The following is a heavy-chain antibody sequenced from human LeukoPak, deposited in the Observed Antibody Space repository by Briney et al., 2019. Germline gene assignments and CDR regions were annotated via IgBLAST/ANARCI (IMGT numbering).Heavy chain of an antibody. CDR3: AKKLRGVRIAAAGLKPRGFDP. J-gene: IGHJ5*02. CDR1: GGSFSGYY. Sequence: SETLSLPCAVYGGSFSGYYWSWIRQPPGKGLEWIGEINHSGSTNYNPSLKSRVTISVDTSKNQFSLKLSSVTAADTAVYYCAKKLRGVRIAAAGLKPRGFDPWGQGTLVTVSS. V-gene: IGHV4-34*01. CDR2: INHSGST. D-gene: IGHD6-13*01.